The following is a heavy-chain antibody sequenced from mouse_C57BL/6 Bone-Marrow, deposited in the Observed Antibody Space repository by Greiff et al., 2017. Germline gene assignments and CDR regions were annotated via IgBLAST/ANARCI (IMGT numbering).Heavy chain of an antibody. CDR1: GFSLTSYG. D-gene: IGHD2-4*01. J-gene: IGHJ3*01. CDR2: LWSGGST. CDR3: ARRGDDYDWFAY. V-gene: IGHV2-2*01. Sequence: VHLVESGPGLVQPSQSLSITCTVSGFSLTSYGVHWVRQSPGKGLEWLGVLWSGGSTDYNAAFISRLSISKDNSKSQVFFKMNRLQADDTAIYYCARRGDDYDWFAYWGQGTLVTVSA.